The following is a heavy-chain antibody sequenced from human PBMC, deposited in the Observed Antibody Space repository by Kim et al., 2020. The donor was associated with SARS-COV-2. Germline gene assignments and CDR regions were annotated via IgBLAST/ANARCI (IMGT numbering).Heavy chain of an antibody. CDR2: INPNSGGT. CDR1: GYTFTGYY. D-gene: IGHD2-2*01. Sequence: ASVKVSCKASGYTFTGYYMHWVRQAPGQGLEWMGRINPNSGGTNYAQKFQGRVTMTRDTSISTAYMELSRLRSDDTAVYYCAKVPSEGYQLPWHYYYGMDVWGQGTTVTVSS. J-gene: IGHJ6*02. CDR3: AKVPSEGYQLPWHYYYGMDV. V-gene: IGHV1-2*06.